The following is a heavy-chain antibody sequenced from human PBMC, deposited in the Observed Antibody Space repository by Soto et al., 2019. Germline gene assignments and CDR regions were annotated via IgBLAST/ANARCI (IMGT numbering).Heavy chain of an antibody. CDR1: GASISSEQS. V-gene: IGHV4-4*02. CDR3: AGSFGWYAMDQ. Sequence: SETLSLTCAVSGASISSEQSWSWVRQPPGKGLEWIGEIHHSGSTNNNPSLKSRVTMSVDKSKNQFSLMLSSVTAADTAVYYWAGSFGWYAMDQGGQGTLATVSS. CDR2: IHHSGST. D-gene: IGHD6-19*01. J-gene: IGHJ1*01.